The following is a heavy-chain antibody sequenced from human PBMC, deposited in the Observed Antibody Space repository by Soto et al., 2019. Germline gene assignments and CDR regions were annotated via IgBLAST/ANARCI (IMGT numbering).Heavy chain of an antibody. D-gene: IGHD3-22*01. V-gene: IGHV1-69*02. CDR2: IIPILGIA. Sequence: VASVKVSCKASGGTFSSYTISWVRQAPGQGLEWMGRIIPILGIANYAQKFQGRVTITADKSTSTGNMELSSLRSEDTAVYYCASHYDSSGYYYRGLDYWGQGTLVTVSS. J-gene: IGHJ4*02. CDR1: GGTFSSYT. CDR3: ASHYDSSGYYYRGLDY.